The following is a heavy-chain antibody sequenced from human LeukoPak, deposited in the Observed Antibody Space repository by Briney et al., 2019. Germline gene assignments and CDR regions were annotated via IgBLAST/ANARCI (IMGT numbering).Heavy chain of an antibody. J-gene: IGHJ3*02. D-gene: IGHD2-8*01. CDR2: INHSGST. CDR1: GGSFSGYY. CDR3: ARIPYCTNGVCYPRAFDI. V-gene: IGHV4-34*01. Sequence: SETLSLTCAVYGGSFSGYYWSWIRQPPGKGLEWIGEINHSGSTNYNPSLMSRVTISVDTSKNQFSLKLSSVTAADTAVYYCARIPYCTNGVCYPRAFDIWGQGTMVTVSS.